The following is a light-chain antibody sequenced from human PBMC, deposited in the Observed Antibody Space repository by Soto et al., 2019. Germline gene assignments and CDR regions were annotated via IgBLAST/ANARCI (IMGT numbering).Light chain of an antibody. Sequence: QAVVTQPASVSGSPGQSITISCTGSGRDIGAYDYVSWYQQHPGKAPKLLIYGVKNRPSGVSYRFSASKSAFTASLTSSGLQAEDEAHYYCSSYTTSYFYVFGPGTKVTVL. CDR3: SSYTTSYFYV. J-gene: IGLJ1*01. V-gene: IGLV2-14*01. CDR1: GRDIGAYDY. CDR2: GVK.